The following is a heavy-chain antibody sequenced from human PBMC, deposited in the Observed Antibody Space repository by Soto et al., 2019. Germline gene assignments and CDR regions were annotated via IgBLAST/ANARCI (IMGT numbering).Heavy chain of an antibody. V-gene: IGHV4-31*03. CDR2: IYYSGNT. J-gene: IGHJ4*01. CDR1: GGSISSGGYY. CDR3: ARGPSPFWSSYRSAYFDS. Sequence: PSETLSLTCTVSGGSISSGGYYWSWIRQHPGKGLEWIGYIYYSGNTYHSPSLKSRLVLSVDTSKNQFSLELDFVTAADTAVYHCARGPSPFWSSYRSAYFDSWGHGIQVTAPQ. D-gene: IGHD3-3*01.